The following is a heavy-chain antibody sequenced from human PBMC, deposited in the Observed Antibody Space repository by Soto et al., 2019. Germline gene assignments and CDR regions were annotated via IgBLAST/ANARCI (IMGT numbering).Heavy chain of an antibody. Sequence: QVQLVQSGAEVKKPGSSVKVSCKASGGTFSSYAISWVRQAPGQGLEWMGGIIPIFGTANYAQKFQGRVTITADESTSTAYMELSSLRSEDTAVYYCARDEGDIVLVPAAVYYYGMDVWGQGTTVTVSS. D-gene: IGHD2-2*01. CDR1: GGTFSSYA. J-gene: IGHJ6*02. CDR2: IIPIFGTA. CDR3: ARDEGDIVLVPAAVYYYGMDV. V-gene: IGHV1-69*12.